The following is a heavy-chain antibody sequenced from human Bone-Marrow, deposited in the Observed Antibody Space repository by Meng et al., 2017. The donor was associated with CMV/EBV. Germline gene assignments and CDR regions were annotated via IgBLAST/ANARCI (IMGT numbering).Heavy chain of an antibody. D-gene: IGHD6-19*01. CDR3: ARDDREQWLGDWFDP. V-gene: IGHV3-11*04. CDR1: GFTFSDYY. CDR2: ISSSGSTI. Sequence: GESLKISCAAPGFTFSDYYMSWIRQAPGKGLEWVSYISSSGSTIYYADSVKGRFTISRDNAKNSLYLQMDSLRAEDTAVYYCARDDREQWLGDWFDPWGQGTRVTVSS. J-gene: IGHJ5*02.